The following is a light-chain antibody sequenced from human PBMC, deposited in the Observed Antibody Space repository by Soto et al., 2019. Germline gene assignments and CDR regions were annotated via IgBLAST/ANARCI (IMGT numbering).Light chain of an antibody. CDR2: DAS. V-gene: IGKV1-5*01. J-gene: IGKJ1*01. CDR3: QQYQIDWT. Sequence: DIQMTQSPSTLSASVGDRVSITCRASQRVNTCLAWYQQKPGKAPTLLIYDASSLQSGVPSRFSGSGSGTEFTLTIRSLQPDDFATYYCQQYQIDWTFGQGTKVDIK. CDR1: QRVNTC.